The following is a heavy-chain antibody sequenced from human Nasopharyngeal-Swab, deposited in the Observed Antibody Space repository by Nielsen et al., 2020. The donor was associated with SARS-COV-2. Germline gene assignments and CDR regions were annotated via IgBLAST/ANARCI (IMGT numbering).Heavy chain of an antibody. Sequence: GGSLRLSCAASGFTFSSYSMNWVRQAPGKGREWVSSMSSSSSYIYYADSVKGRFTISRDNAKNSLYLQMNSLRAEDTALYYCAKEVTGYCSGGSCYSANWYFDLWGRGTLVTVSS. CDR3: AKEVTGYCSGGSCYSANWYFDL. CDR1: GFTFSSYS. J-gene: IGHJ2*01. CDR2: MSSSSSYI. V-gene: IGHV3-21*04. D-gene: IGHD2-15*01.